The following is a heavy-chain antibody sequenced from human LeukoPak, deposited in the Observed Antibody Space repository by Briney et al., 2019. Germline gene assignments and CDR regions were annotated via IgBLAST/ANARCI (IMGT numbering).Heavy chain of an antibody. CDR1: GYTITGYY. CDR2: INPNSGGT. V-gene: IGHV1-2*02. D-gene: IGHD1-26*01. J-gene: IGHJ1*01. Sequence: GGPVKVSCKGSGYTITGYYLHWGRQAPGQGVYFMGWINPNSGGTTYAQNFKGRVTMTWDTSISTAYMELSRLRSDDTAVYYCAREWELLRKYLYHWGQGTLVTVSS. CDR3: AREWELLRKYLYH.